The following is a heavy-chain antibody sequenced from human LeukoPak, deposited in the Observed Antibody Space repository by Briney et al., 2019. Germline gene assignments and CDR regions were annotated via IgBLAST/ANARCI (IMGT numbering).Heavy chain of an antibody. V-gene: IGHV3-72*01. D-gene: IGHD5-12*01. CDR1: GFSVSDYH. CDR2: TRNKVNSDSK. Sequence: PGGSLRLSCAASGFSVSDYHMEWVRQAPGKGLEWVGRTRNKVNSDSKEYAASVNGRFTISRDDSKNSLFLQMNSLIIEDTAVYYCARRGYGGDYWGQGTLVTVSS. CDR3: ARRGYGGDY. J-gene: IGHJ4*02.